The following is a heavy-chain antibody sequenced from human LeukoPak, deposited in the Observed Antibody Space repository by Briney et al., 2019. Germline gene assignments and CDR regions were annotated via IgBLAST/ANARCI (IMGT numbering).Heavy chain of an antibody. Sequence: GASVKVSCKASGYTFTGYYMHWVRQAPGQRLEWMGWINPNSGGTNYAQKFQGRVTMTRDTSISTAYMELSRLRSDDTAVYYCARDRPEYSSSSRVQYYYGMDVWGQGTTVTVSS. D-gene: IGHD6-6*01. CDR3: ARDRPEYSSSSRVQYYYGMDV. CDR1: GYTFTGYY. CDR2: INPNSGGT. J-gene: IGHJ6*02. V-gene: IGHV1-2*02.